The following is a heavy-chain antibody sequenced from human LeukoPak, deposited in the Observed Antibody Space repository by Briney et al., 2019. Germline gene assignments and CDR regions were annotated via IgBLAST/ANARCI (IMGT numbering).Heavy chain of an antibody. D-gene: IGHD2/OR15-2a*01. CDR1: GFIFSDYA. Sequence: PGGSLRLSCAASGFIFSDYAMHWVRQTPGKGLEWVAVISYDGTSKFYADSVRGRFTISRDKSKNTLYLQTNSLRPEDTAVFYCATLETFFNYWGQGTLVTVSS. J-gene: IGHJ4*02. CDR3: ATLETFFNY. V-gene: IGHV3-30*04. CDR2: ISYDGTSK.